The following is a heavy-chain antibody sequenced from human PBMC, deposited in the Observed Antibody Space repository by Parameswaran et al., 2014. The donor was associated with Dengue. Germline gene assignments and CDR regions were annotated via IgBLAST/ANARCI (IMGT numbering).Heavy chain of an antibody. Sequence: VRQMPGKGLEWVAVISYDGSNKYYADSVKGRFTISRDNSKNTLYLQMNSLRAEDTAVYYCARDRDSSGWFDYWGQGTLVTVSS. D-gene: IGHD3-22*01. J-gene: IGHJ4*02. CDR2: ISYDGSNK. CDR3: ARDRDSSGWFDY. V-gene: IGHV3-30*04.